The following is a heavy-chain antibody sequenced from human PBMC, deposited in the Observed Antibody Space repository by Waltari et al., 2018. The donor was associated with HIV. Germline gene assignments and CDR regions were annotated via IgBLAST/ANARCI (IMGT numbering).Heavy chain of an antibody. CDR3: AASQLRWYQLRPLFDY. CDR1: SGAITNYY. Sequence: QVYLQESGPGLLRPSETLSLTCSVSSGAITNYYWSWIRQSPGKGLEWIGYIYYNGDSKYNPSLESRVTISIYLSKSQFSLKLFSVAAADTAIYYCAASQLRWYQLRPLFDYWGQGMLVSVPS. V-gene: IGHV4-59*03. D-gene: IGHD2-2*01. J-gene: IGHJ4*02. CDR2: IYYNGDS.